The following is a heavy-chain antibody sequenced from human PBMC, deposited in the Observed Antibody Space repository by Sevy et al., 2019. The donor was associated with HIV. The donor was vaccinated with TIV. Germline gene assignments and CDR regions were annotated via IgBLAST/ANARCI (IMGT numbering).Heavy chain of an antibody. V-gene: IGHV3-21*01. J-gene: IGHJ4*02. Sequence: GGSLRLSCTASGFTFCSYAMNWVRQAPGKGLEWVSSINAISSDIYYADSVKGRFTISRDNAENSLYLQMNSVRAEDTAVYYCARDLFSGGNAVSGYWGQGTLVTVSS. CDR2: INAISSDI. CDR3: ARDLFSGGNAVSGY. CDR1: GFTFCSYA. D-gene: IGHD2-15*01.